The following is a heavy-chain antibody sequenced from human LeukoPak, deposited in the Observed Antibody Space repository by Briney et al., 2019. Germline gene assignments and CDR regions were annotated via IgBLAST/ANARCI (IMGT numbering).Heavy chain of an antibody. D-gene: IGHD2-21*02. CDR1: GFNFDRYT. Sequence: GGSLRLSCATSGFNFDRYTIHWVRQAPGKGLEWVAAISSDGNNKWYAVAVKGRFTISRDNSKNTVYLQMNSLRVEDTALYYCAGPGGDRSFDFWGQGSLVTVSS. V-gene: IGHV3-30-3*01. J-gene: IGHJ5*01. CDR3: AGPGGDRSFDF. CDR2: ISSDGNNK.